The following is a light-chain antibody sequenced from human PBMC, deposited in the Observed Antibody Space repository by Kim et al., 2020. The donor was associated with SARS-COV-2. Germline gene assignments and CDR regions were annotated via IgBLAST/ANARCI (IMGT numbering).Light chain of an antibody. Sequence: EVVLTQSPGTLSLSPGERATLSCRASRPISYSYLAWYQQKPGQAPRLLIFDVSVRPTGIPERFSGSGSGTDFTLTISRLEPEDSAVYYCQDYESPWTFGQWTKVDIK. CDR3: QDYESPWT. V-gene: IGKV3-20*01. CDR2: DVS. CDR1: RPISYSY. J-gene: IGKJ1*01.